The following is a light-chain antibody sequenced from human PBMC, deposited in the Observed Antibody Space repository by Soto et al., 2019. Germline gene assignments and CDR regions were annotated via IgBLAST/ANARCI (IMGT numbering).Light chain of an antibody. CDR1: QSISDS. CDR2: AAS. Sequence: DLQMTQSPSSLSASVGDRVTITCRASQSISDSLNWYQRKPGKAPRLLIYAASTLQSGVPSRFSGSGSGTDFTLTISSLQPEDFATYYCQQSYTTPLFTFGPGTKVDIK. J-gene: IGKJ3*01. V-gene: IGKV1-39*01. CDR3: QQSYTTPLFT.